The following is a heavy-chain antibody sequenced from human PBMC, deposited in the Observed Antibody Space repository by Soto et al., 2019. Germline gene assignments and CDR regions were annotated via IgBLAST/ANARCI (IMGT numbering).Heavy chain of an antibody. J-gene: IGHJ4*02. CDR2: LYSGGVP. Sequence: EVQLVETGGGLVQPGGSLRLSCAVSGFTVASNYIGWVRQPPGKGLEWVSVLYSGGVPYFADSVKGRFTISRDNSKNTLYLQMNSLRAEDTAVYYCARGLISMIRGGYFDYWGQGTLVTVSS. V-gene: IGHV3-53*02. CDR1: GFTVASNY. CDR3: ARGLISMIRGGYFDY. D-gene: IGHD3-22*01.